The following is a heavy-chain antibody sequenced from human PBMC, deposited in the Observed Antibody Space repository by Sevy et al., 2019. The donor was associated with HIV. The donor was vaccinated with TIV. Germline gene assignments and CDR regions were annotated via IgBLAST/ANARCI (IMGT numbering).Heavy chain of an antibody. J-gene: IGHJ6*02. CDR1: GYTFTSYG. Sequence: ASVKVSCKASGYTFTSYGISWVRQAPGQGLEWMGWISAYNGNTNYAQKLQGRVTMTTDTSTSTAYMELRSLRSDDTAVYYCARVDAAAAGGYYYGMDVWGQGTTVTVSS. CDR2: ISAYNGNT. CDR3: ARVDAAAAGGYYYGMDV. V-gene: IGHV1-18*01. D-gene: IGHD6-13*01.